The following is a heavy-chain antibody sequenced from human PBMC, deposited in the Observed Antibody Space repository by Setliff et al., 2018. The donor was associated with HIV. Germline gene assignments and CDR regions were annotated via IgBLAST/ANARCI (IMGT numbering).Heavy chain of an antibody. CDR3: AKGCGGAGFCYYADY. Sequence: PGGSLRLSCAASGFTFSTHGMHGVRQAPGKGLEWVAIISYDGTSKHYADSVKGRFTISRDNSKNTLYLHMNNLRGDDTAVYYCAKGCGGAGFCYYADYWGQGTVVTVSS. CDR2: ISYDGTSK. D-gene: IGHD2-21*01. CDR1: GFTFSTHG. V-gene: IGHV3-30*18. J-gene: IGHJ4*02.